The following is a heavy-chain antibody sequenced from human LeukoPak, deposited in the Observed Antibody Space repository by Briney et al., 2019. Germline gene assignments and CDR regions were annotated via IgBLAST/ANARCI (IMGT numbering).Heavy chain of an antibody. CDR2: IYDNGIT. CDR3: ARSTGYYILDDY. Sequence: SETLSLTCTVSGDSISSYYWSWIRQPPGKGLDWIGYIYDNGITKYNPSLKSRVTISVDTSKNQFSLRLSSVTAADTAVYYCARSTGYYILDDYWGQGTLVTVSS. CDR1: GDSISSYY. J-gene: IGHJ4*02. D-gene: IGHD3-9*01. V-gene: IGHV4-59*01.